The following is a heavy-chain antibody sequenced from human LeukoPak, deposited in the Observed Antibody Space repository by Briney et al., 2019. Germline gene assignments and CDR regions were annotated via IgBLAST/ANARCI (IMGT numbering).Heavy chain of an antibody. CDR3: AGGPQWLVFGQ. Sequence: GGSLRLSCAASGFIVSSNYMSWVRQAPGKGLEWVSVIYSGGSTYYADSVKGRFTISRDNSKNTLYLQMNSLRAEDTAVYYCAGGPQWLVFGQWGQGTLVTVSS. J-gene: IGHJ4*02. D-gene: IGHD6-19*01. CDR2: IYSGGST. V-gene: IGHV3-53*01. CDR1: GFIVSSNY.